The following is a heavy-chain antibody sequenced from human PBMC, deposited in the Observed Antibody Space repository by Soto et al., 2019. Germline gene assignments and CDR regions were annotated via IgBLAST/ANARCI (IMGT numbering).Heavy chain of an antibody. CDR3: ARVGAWCVSSGYFDY. J-gene: IGHJ4*02. Sequence: GGSLRLSCAASGFTVSSNYMSWVRQAPRKGLEWVSVIYSGSSTYYADSVKGRFSISRDNSKNTVYLQMNSLRAEDTAVYYCARVGAWCVSSGYFDYWGQGPMGTVAS. CDR1: GFTVSSNY. V-gene: IGHV3-53*01. D-gene: IGHD6-19*01. CDR2: IYSGSST.